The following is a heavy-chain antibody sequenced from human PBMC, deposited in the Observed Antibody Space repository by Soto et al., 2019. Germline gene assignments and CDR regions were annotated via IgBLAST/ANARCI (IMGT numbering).Heavy chain of an antibody. CDR1: GGSVSSGDYY. D-gene: IGHD3-10*01. V-gene: IGHV4-30-4*01. J-gene: IGHJ4*02. Sequence: QVQLQESGPGLVKPSQTLSLTCTVSGGSVSSGDYYWSWIRQPPGKGLEWIGYIYYSENTYYNPSLKSRVTISADTSKYQFSLKLSSVTAADTSVYYCARDQWAMVRGVIINYFDYWGQGTLVTVSS. CDR2: IYYSENT. CDR3: ARDQWAMVRGVIINYFDY.